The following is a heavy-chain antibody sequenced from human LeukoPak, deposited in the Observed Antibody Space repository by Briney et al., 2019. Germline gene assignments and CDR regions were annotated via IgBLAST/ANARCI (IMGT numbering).Heavy chain of an antibody. V-gene: IGHV4-59*01. CDR3: ARGYDILTGYYRFDY. CDR2: IRYAASN. D-gene: IGHD3-9*01. Sequence: WETLTLTCTVSGGSISSYYWLWIRQPPGKGLEWIGYIRYAASNKYNPSLKSRITMSLDTSKNQFSLKLSSLTAADTAVYYCARGYDILTGYYRFDYWGQGTLVTVSS. CDR1: GGSISSYY. J-gene: IGHJ4*02.